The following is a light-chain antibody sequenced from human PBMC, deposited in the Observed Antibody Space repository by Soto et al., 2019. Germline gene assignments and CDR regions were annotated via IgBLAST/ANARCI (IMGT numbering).Light chain of an antibody. CDR1: QSVSRN. CDR2: GAS. CDR3: QHYYYWPPWT. V-gene: IGKV3-15*01. Sequence: ETVLTQSPATLSVSPGERVTLFCRASQSVSRNLAWHQQKPGQAPRLLIYGASTRATGVPARFSGGGSGTDFALTISSLQSEDSAVYYCQHYYYWPPWTFGQGTKVEIK. J-gene: IGKJ1*01.